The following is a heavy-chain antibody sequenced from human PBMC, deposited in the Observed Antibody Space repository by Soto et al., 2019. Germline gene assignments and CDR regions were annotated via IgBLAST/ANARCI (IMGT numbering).Heavy chain of an antibody. CDR1: GFTFSSYG. CDR3: AKDFAPPRYCSSTSCHLEGFAFDI. J-gene: IGHJ3*02. Sequence: PGGSLRLSCAASGFTFSSYGMHWVRQAPGKGLEWVAVISYDGSNKYYADSVKGRFTISRDNSKNTLYLQMNSLRAEDTAVYYCAKDFAPPRYCSSTSCHLEGFAFDIWGQGTMVTVSS. D-gene: IGHD2-2*01. V-gene: IGHV3-30*18. CDR2: ISYDGSNK.